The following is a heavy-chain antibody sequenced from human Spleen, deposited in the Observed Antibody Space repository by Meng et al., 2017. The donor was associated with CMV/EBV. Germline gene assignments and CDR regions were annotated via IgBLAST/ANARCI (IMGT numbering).Heavy chain of an antibody. J-gene: IGHJ4*02. Sequence: SETLSLTCTVSGGSISSSSYYWGWIRQPPGKGLEWIGSIYYSGSTYYNPSLKSRVTISVDTSKNQFSLKLSSVTAADTAVYYCASPSPLHYDFWSGYDYWGQGTLVTVSS. V-gene: IGHV4-39*01. CDR1: GGSISSSSYY. D-gene: IGHD3-3*01. CDR3: ASPSPLHYDFWSGYDY. CDR2: IYYSGST.